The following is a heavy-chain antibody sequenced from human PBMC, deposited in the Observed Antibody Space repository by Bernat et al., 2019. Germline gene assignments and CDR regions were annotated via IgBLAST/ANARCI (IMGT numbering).Heavy chain of an antibody. J-gene: IGHJ4*02. V-gene: IGHV3-30*02. D-gene: IGHD6-19*01. Sequence: QAQLVESGGGVVQPGRSLRLSCVATGSTFSNYDIHWVRQAPGKGLEWVAFIRYDGSNKYYADSVKGRFTISRDNSKNTLYLQMNSLRAEDTAVYYCAKDRVSGWPIDVGDFDYWGQGTLVTVSS. CDR3: AKDRVSGWPIDVGDFDY. CDR1: GSTFSNYD. CDR2: IRYDGSNK.